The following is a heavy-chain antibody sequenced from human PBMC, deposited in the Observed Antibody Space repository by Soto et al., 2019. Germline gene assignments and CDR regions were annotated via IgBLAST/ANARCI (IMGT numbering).Heavy chain of an antibody. CDR2: ISSTSSTI. J-gene: IGHJ4*02. CDR1: GFTFSTYS. V-gene: IGHV3-48*01. Sequence: GGSLRLSCAASGFTFSTYSMNWVRQVPGKGLEWVSFISSTSSTIYYADSVKGRFTISRDNSKNTLYLQMNSLRAEDTAVYYCAVPQQPNYGDFDYWGQGTLVTVSS. CDR3: AVPQQPNYGDFDY. D-gene: IGHD4-17*01.